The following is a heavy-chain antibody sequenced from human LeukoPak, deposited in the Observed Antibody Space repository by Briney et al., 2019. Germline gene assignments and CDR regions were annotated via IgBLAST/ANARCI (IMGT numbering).Heavy chain of an antibody. CDR3: ASPRDAGPDISVAGTEEI. CDR2: IYYSGST. Sequence: SETLSLTCTVSGGSLSGIRYYWGWIRQPPGKGLEWLGRIYYSGSTYFNPSVKRRVTISVATSKSQFSLKLRSVSAADTAVYYCASPRDAGPDISVAGTEEIWGQGTLVTVSS. D-gene: IGHD6-19*01. V-gene: IGHV4-39*01. CDR1: GGSLSGIRYY. J-gene: IGHJ4*02.